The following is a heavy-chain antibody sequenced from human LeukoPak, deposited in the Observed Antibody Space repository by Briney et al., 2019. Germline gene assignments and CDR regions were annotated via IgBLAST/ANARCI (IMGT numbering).Heavy chain of an antibody. D-gene: IGHD5-18*01. V-gene: IGHV4-34*01. CDR1: GGSFSGYY. CDR3: ASTFKERGYNYGSFDY. CDR2: INHSGST. Sequence: SETLSLTCAVYGGSFSGYYWSWIRQPPGKGLEWIGEINHSGSTNYNPSLKSRVTISVDTSKNQFSLKLSSVTAADTAVYCCASTFKERGYNYGSFDYWGQGTLVTVSS. J-gene: IGHJ4*02.